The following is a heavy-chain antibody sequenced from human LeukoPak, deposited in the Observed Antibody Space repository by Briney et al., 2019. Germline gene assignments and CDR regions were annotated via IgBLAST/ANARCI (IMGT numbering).Heavy chain of an antibody. CDR3: AKGGSATNYYYYHFDY. J-gene: IGHJ4*02. V-gene: IGHV4-4*02. CDR2: IHHRGGT. Sequence: SGTLSLTCAVSGGSISNENWWSWVRQPPGKGLEWIGEIHHRGGTNYNPPLRSRVTISIDTSKNQFSLKLTSVTAADTAVYYCAKGGSATNYYYYHFDYWGQGTLVTVSS. D-gene: IGHD4/OR15-4a*01. CDR1: GGSISNENW.